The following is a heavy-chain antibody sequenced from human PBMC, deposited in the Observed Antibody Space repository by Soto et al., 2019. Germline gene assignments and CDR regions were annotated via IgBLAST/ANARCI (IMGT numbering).Heavy chain of an antibody. CDR1: GGSISSSSYY. V-gene: IGHV4-39*01. J-gene: IGHJ6*03. Sequence: QLQLQESGPGLVKPSETLSLTCTVSGGSISSSSYYWGWIRQPPGKGLEWIGSIYFSGSTYYNPSLKGGVTISVDTSMYQFSLKLSSVTAADTAVYYCARVTYYDFWGYYYMDVWGKGTTVTVSS. D-gene: IGHD3-3*01. CDR3: ARVTYYDFWGYYYMDV. CDR2: IYFSGST.